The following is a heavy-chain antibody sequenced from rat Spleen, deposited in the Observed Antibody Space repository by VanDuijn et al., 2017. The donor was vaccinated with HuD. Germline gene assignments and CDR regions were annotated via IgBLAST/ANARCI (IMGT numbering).Heavy chain of an antibody. V-gene: IGHV5-25*01. D-gene: IGHD1-5*01. J-gene: IGHJ2*01. Sequence: EVQLVESGGGLVQPGSPLKLSCAASGFTFSDYYMAWVRQAPKKGLEWVATITTGGGSTFYRDSVKGRFTISRDNAKSTLSLQMDSLRSEDTATYYCARLYRYNYYFDYWGQGVVVTVSS. CDR1: GFTFSDYY. CDR2: ITTGGGST. CDR3: ARLYRYNYYFDY.